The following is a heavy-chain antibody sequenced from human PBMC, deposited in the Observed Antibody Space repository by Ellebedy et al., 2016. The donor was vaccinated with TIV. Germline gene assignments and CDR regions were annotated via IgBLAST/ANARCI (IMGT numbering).Heavy chain of an antibody. CDR3: AKDRTSGDGYWVFDQ. Sequence: PGGSLRLSCAASGFTFSAYGMHWVRQAPGKGLEWVAVVSYAGNNKYYADSVKGRFTISRDNSKSMVHLQMNSMRPEDKAVYYCAKDRTSGDGYWVFDQWGQGTLVTVSS. V-gene: IGHV3-30*18. D-gene: IGHD5-18*01. CDR2: VSYAGNNK. J-gene: IGHJ4*02. CDR1: GFTFSAYG.